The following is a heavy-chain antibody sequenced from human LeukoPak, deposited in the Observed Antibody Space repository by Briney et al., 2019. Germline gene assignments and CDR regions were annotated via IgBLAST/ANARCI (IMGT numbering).Heavy chain of an antibody. CDR1: GFIFSSYD. Sequence: GGSLRLSCAASGFIFSSYDMNWVRQAPGKGLGWVSYISSSGSTIYYADSVKGRFTISRDNAKNSLFLQMISLRAEDTAVYYCARDRYYYDSSAYYEIDYWGQGTLVTVSS. D-gene: IGHD3-22*01. CDR2: ISSSGSTI. J-gene: IGHJ4*02. V-gene: IGHV3-48*03. CDR3: ARDRYYYDSSAYYEIDY.